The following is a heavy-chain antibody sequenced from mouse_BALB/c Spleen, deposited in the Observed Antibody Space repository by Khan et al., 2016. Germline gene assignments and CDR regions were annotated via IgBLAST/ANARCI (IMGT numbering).Heavy chain of an antibody. Sequence: EVPLVETGGGLVQPRGSFKLSCAASGITFNTNAMNWVRQAPGKGLEWVSRIRSKSSNYATYYADSVKDRFTISRADSQSMLYLQMNNLKTEDTAVYYCGRDTPFAYWGQGTLVTVSA. V-gene: IGHV10S3*01. CDR2: IRSKSSNYAT. CDR1: GITFNTNA. CDR3: GRDTPFAY. J-gene: IGHJ3*01.